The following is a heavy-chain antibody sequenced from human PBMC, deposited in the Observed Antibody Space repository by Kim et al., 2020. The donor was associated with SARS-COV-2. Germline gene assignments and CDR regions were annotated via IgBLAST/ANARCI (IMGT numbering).Heavy chain of an antibody. J-gene: IGHJ4*01. Sequence: GGSLRLSCAASGFTFSSSGMSWVRQAPGKGLEWVSTISGGGGTFYADSVRGRFTMSSDSSENTLYLQMNSLRAEDTALYYCVRSNSRGGDPVGWGQGALVTVSS. CDR3: VRSNSRGGDPVG. D-gene: IGHD3-16*01. V-gene: IGHV3-23*01. CDR1: GFTFSSSG. CDR2: ISGGGGT.